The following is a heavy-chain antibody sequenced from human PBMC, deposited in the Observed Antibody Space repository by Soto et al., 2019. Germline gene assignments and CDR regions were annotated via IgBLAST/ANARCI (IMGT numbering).Heavy chain of an antibody. CDR3: AKGHRPRSYYYYGMDV. Sequence: GGSLRLSCAASGFTFDDYTMHWVRQAPGKGLEWVSLISWDGGSTYYADSVKGRFTISRDNSKNSLYLQMNSLRTEDTALYYCAKGHRPRSYYYYGMDVWGQGTTVTVSS. CDR2: ISWDGGST. CDR1: GFTFDDYT. J-gene: IGHJ6*02. V-gene: IGHV3-43*01.